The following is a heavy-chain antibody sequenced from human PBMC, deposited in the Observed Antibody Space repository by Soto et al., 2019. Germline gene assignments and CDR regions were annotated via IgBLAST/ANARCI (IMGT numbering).Heavy chain of an antibody. V-gene: IGHV1-8*01. J-gene: IGHJ5*02. Sequence: ASVKVSCKASGYTFTKNDVSWVRQATGQGLEWMGWMNPGSGDTGYAQKFQGRVTMTRDISIATAYMELNSLTSEDTAIYYCARMESFGSLNWFDPWGQGTLVTVS. CDR1: GYTFTKND. CDR2: MNPGSGDT. D-gene: IGHD5-18*01. CDR3: ARMESFGSLNWFDP.